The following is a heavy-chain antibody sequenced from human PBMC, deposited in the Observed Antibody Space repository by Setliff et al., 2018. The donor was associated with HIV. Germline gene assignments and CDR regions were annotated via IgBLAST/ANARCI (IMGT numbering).Heavy chain of an antibody. D-gene: IGHD2-15*01. Sequence: SETLSLTCTVSGDSLSSSSYYWGWIRQPPGKGLDWIGSIFYSGTTYYNPSLESRVTMSVDTFENQLSLRLSSVTSADTAVYYCARDRGPYCSGSICHPPHSSYMDVWGKGTTVTVSS. CDR3: ARDRGPYCSGSICHPPHSSYMDV. V-gene: IGHV4-39*07. CDR2: IFYSGTT. CDR1: GDSLSSSSYY. J-gene: IGHJ6*03.